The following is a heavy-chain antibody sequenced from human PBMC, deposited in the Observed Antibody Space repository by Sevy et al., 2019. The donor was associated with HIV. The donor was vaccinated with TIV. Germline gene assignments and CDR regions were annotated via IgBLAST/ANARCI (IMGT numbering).Heavy chain of an antibody. D-gene: IGHD6-19*01. Sequence: SETLPLTCTVSGASISSRGYYWGWIRQPPGKGLEWIASINYSGITFYNPSLKSRITISADTSKNQFSLDLNSVTAADTAISYCAGPILTYNNGWSYYDYWGQGTVVTVSS. CDR2: INYSGIT. J-gene: IGHJ4*02. CDR3: AGPILTYNNGWSYYDY. V-gene: IGHV4-39*01. CDR1: GASISSRGYY.